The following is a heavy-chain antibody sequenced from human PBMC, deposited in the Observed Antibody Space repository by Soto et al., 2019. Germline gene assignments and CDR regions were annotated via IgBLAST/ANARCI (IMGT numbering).Heavy chain of an antibody. CDR1: GFTFNNYS. D-gene: IGHD3-10*01. Sequence: EVQLLESGGGLVQPGGSLRLSCAASGFTFNNYSIHWVRQAPGKGLMWVSRINGDGTTTNYADSVRGRFAISRDNAENTVYLQMNSLRAEDTALYYCARGVRGHYGKDVWGQGTTVTVSS. J-gene: IGHJ6*02. V-gene: IGHV3-74*01. CDR2: INGDGTTT. CDR3: ARGVRGHYGKDV.